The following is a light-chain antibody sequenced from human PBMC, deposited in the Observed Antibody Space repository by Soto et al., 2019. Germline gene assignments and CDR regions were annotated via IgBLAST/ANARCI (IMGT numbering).Light chain of an antibody. CDR2: HSF. CDR3: QQYQNLPYT. V-gene: IGKV1-33*01. J-gene: IGKJ2*01. Sequence: DIQMTQSPSSLSASVGDRVTISCQASQDINTYLNWYQQKPGNAPNLLIYHSFNLETGVPSRFSGSGSGTDFTLTISSLQPEDIGPFYCQQYQNLPYTFGQATKLAIK. CDR1: QDINTY.